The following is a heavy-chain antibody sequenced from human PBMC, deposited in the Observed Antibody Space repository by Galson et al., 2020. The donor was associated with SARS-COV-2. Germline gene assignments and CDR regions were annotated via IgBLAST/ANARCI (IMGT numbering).Heavy chain of an antibody. J-gene: IGHJ4*02. V-gene: IGHV3-30*01. CDR1: GVTFSNYA. CDR2: ISYDGHNK. CDR3: ARDFTPYDYIWGAFDY. Sequence: GGSLRLSCSASGVTFSNYAMHWVRQAPGKGLEWVAVISYDGHNKYYAESVKGRFTISRDNPKSTLFLQMNSLRAEDTAVYYCARDFTPYDYIWGAFDYWGQETLVTVSS. D-gene: IGHD3-16*01.